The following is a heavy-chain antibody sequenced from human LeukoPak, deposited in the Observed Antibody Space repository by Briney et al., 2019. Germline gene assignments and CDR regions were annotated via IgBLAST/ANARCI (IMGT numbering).Heavy chain of an antibody. Sequence: GESLNISCQGSGYSFTTYLIALVRQMPGKGPELVCIIYSDDSHTRYSPSSQGQVTISADKSSSTAYLHWSSLKASDTAIYYCARQTSGSTYYRLFDYWGQGTLVTVSS. CDR2: IYSDDSHT. J-gene: IGHJ4*02. D-gene: IGHD1-26*01. CDR1: GYSFTTYL. CDR3: ARQTSGSTYYRLFDY. V-gene: IGHV5-51*01.